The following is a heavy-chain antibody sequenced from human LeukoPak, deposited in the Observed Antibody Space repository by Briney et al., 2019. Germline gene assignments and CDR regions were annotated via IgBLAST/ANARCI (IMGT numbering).Heavy chain of an antibody. CDR1: GFTFSSYA. Sequence: GGSLRLSCAASGFTFSSYAMHWVRQAPGKGLEWVGFIRNKAYGETTEYAASVKGRFTLSRDDSKGIAYLQMNSLETEDTALYYCTRQQLVGRTYFDYWGQGTLVAVSS. D-gene: IGHD5-24*01. J-gene: IGHJ4*02. CDR2: IRNKAYGETT. V-gene: IGHV3-49*04. CDR3: TRQQLVGRTYFDY.